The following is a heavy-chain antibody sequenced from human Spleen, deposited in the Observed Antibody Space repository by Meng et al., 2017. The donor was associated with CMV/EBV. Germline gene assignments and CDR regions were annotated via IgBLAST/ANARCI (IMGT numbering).Heavy chain of an antibody. D-gene: IGHD2-15*01. Sequence: GESLKISCAASGFTFSSYEMNWVRQAPGKGLEWIAHITSSSTTIYYPDSVKGRFTISRDNAAKSLYLQMDSLRVDDTALYYCARDSGRGGSMDVWGQGTTVTVSS. CDR2: ITSSSTTI. CDR1: GFTFSSYE. V-gene: IGHV3-48*03. CDR3: ARDSGRGGSMDV. J-gene: IGHJ6*02.